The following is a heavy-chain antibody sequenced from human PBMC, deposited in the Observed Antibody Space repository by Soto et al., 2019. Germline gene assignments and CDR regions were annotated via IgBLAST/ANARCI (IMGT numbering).Heavy chain of an antibody. V-gene: IGHV4-39*01. CDR2: IYFGGST. CDR3: ARHPKPWDRSGYYDS. Sequence: SETLSLTCTVSGGSISSSSYYWGWIRQPPGKGLEWIGSIYFGGSTYYNPSLESRVTISTDTSKNQFSLKLTSVTAAHSAVYFCARHPKPWDRSGYYDSWGQGTLVTVSS. J-gene: IGHJ4*02. D-gene: IGHD3-22*01. CDR1: GGSISSSSYY.